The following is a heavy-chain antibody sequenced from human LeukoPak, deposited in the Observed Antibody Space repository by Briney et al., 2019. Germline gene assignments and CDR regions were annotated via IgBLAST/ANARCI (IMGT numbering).Heavy chain of an antibody. D-gene: IGHD3-22*01. CDR1: GYTLTELS. CDR2: FDPEDGET. Sequence: ASVKVSCKVSGYTLTELSMHWVRQAPGKGLEWMGGFDPEDGETIYAQKFQGRVTMTEDTSTDTAYMELSSLRSEDTAVYYCATDGYYYDSSGYAFSLFDYWGQGTPVTVSS. CDR3: ATDGYYYDSSGYAFSLFDY. J-gene: IGHJ4*02. V-gene: IGHV1-24*01.